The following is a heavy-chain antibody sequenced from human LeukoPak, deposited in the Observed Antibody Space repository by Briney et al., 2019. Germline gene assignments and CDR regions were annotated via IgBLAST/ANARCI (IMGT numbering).Heavy chain of an antibody. V-gene: IGHV4-38-2*01. D-gene: IGHD3-3*01. CDR3: ARACVVHYNFRSGLHWYSDF. J-gene: IGHJ2*01. CDR1: GFSISSGHY. CDR2: ISHSGST. Sequence: PSETLSLTCAVAGFSISSGHYWAWIRQPPGKGLEWIWTISHSGSTYYNSSLKSRLSISLDTSENHFSLNLSSLTAADTAIYHCARACVVHYNFRSGLHWYSDFWGRGTLVTVSS.